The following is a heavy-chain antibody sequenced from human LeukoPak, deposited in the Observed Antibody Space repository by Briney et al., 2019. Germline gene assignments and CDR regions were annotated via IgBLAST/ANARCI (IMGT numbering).Heavy chain of an antibody. CDR1: GGSISSGGYY. Sequence: SETLSLTCTVSGGSISSGGYYWSWIRQHPGKSLEWIGYIYYSGSTYYNPSLKSRVTISVDTSKNQFPLKLSSVTAADTAVYYCARDRGSSGFDPWGQGTLVTVSS. J-gene: IGHJ5*02. V-gene: IGHV4-31*03. D-gene: IGHD6-6*01. CDR3: ARDRGSSGFDP. CDR2: IYYSGST.